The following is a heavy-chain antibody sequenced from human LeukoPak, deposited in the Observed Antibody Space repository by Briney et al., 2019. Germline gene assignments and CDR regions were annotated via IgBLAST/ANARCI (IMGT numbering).Heavy chain of an antibody. CDR2: ISSSGST. J-gene: IGHJ6*03. CDR3: ARSSTTDANHYYYYYMDV. D-gene: IGHD2-2*01. CDR1: GDSISSGSYY. V-gene: IGHV4-61*02. Sequence: PSETLSLTCTVSGDSISSGSYYWTWIRQPAGKRLEWIGRISSSGSTNYNPSLKSRVTISVDTSKNQFSLKLSSVTAADTAVYYCARSSTTDANHYYYYYMDVWGRGTTVTVSS.